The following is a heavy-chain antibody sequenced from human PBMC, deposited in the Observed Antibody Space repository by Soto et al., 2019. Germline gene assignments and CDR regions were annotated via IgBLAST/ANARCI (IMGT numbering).Heavy chain of an antibody. CDR3: ARDEPPEDY. V-gene: IGHV1-18*01. CDR1: GYTFTNFG. Sequence: ASVKVSCKASGYTFTNFGISWVRQAPGQGLEWMGWISAYNGNTNYAQKFQGRVTMTTDTSTSTAYMEVRSLRFDDTAVYYCARDEPPEDYWGQGTLVTVSS. CDR2: ISAYNGNT. J-gene: IGHJ4*02.